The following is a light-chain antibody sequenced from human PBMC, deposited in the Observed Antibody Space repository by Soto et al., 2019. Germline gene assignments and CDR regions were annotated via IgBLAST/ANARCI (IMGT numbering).Light chain of an antibody. CDR1: QSIPTW. J-gene: IGKJ2*01. Sequence: DIQMTQSPSTLSASVGDRVTISCRASQSIPTWLAWYQQKPGKAPNLLIFDASVLAVGVSSRFSGSGSGAEFTLTISSLQADDFATCDCQQYASYPFTFGRGTRLAIK. V-gene: IGKV1-5*01. CDR3: QQYASYPFT. CDR2: DAS.